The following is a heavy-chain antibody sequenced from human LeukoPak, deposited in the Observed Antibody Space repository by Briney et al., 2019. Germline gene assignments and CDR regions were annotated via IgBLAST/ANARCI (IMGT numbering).Heavy chain of an antibody. J-gene: IGHJ5*02. Sequence: SETLSLTCTVSGGSISSDYWSWIRQPPGKGLEWIGYIYYSGSTNYNPSLKSRVTISVDTSKNQFSLKLSSVTAADTAVYYCARGRTYRNWFDPWGQGTLVTVSS. D-gene: IGHD2-2*02. V-gene: IGHV4-59*01. CDR1: GGSISSDY. CDR3: ARGRTYRNWFDP. CDR2: IYYSGST.